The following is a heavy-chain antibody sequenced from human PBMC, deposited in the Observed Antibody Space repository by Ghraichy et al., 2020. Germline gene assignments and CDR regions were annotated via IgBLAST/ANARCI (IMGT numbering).Heavy chain of an antibody. CDR3: ARYFDWPHAFDI. CDR1: GGSISNYY. D-gene: IGHD3-9*01. V-gene: IGHV4-59*01. Sequence: SQTLSLTCTVSGGSISNYYWSWIRQPPGKGLEWIGYISDSGSTKYNPSLKSRVTMSVDTSKNQFSLKLSSVTAADTAVFYCARYFDWPHAFDIWGQGTMVTVSS. CDR2: ISDSGST. J-gene: IGHJ3*02.